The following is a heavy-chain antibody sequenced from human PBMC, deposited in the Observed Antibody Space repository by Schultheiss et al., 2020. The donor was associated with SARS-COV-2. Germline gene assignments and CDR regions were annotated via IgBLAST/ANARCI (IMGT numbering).Heavy chain of an antibody. CDR3: AKDWGYGSGSYFYWFFDF. D-gene: IGHD3-10*01. J-gene: IGHJ2*01. Sequence: GESLKISCAASGFTFSSYGMHWVRQAPGKGLEWVSGVSDTGAQAGYADSVKGRFTVSRDNSKNTLYLQMNSLRPEDTALYHCAKDWGYGSGSYFYWFFDFWGRGTPVTVSS. V-gene: IGHV3-23*01. CDR1: GFTFSSYG. CDR2: VSDTGAQA.